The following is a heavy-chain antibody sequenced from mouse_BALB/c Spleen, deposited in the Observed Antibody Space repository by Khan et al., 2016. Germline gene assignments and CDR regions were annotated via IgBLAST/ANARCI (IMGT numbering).Heavy chain of an antibody. CDR2: IWGDGST. Sequence: QVQLKESGPGLVAPSQSLSITCTVSGFSLTGYGVNWVRQPPGKGLEWLGMIWGDGSTDYNSALKSRLSISKDNSKSQVFFKMNSLQTDDSAGYYCARVLYYDSGVFAYWGQGTLVTVSA. CDR3: ARVLYYDSGVFAY. J-gene: IGHJ3*01. CDR1: GFSLTGYG. D-gene: IGHD2-4*01. V-gene: IGHV2-6-7*01.